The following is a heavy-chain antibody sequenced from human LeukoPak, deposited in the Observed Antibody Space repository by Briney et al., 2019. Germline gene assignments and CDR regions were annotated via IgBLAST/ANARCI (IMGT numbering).Heavy chain of an antibody. J-gene: IGHJ4*02. V-gene: IGHV6-1*01. D-gene: IGHD3-3*01. Sequence: SQTLSLTCAISGDSVSSNSAAWNWIRQSPSRGLEWLGRTYYRSKWYNDYAVSVKSRITINPDTSKNQFSLQLTSVTAADTAVYYCARRGGLTIFGVVMEYYFDYWGQGTLATVSS. CDR2: TYYRSKWYN. CDR3: ARRGGLTIFGVVMEYYFDY. CDR1: GDSVSSNSAA.